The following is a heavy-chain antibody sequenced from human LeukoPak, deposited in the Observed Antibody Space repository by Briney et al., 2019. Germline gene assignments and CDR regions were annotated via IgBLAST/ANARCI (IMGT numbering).Heavy chain of an antibody. D-gene: IGHD2-15*01. CDR2: LYSGDDS. CDR3: TSLGGNAAGY. V-gene: IGHV3-53*01. CDR1: GFTVSSNF. J-gene: IGHJ4*02. Sequence: GGSLRLSCAASGFTVSSNFMTWVRQAPGKGLEWISMLYSGDDSYYADSVKGRFTISRDTSKNTLSLQMNSLRAEDTAMYYCTSLGGNAAGYWGQGTLVTVSS.